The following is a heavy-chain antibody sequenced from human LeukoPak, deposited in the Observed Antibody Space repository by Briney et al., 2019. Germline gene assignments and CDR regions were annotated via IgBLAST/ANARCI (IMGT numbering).Heavy chain of an antibody. Sequence: SETLSLTCTLSVGSISSSSYYWGWIRQPPGKGLEWIGSIYYSGSTYYNSSLKRRVTISVDTSKNQFSLKLSSVTAADTAVYYCARHVPSSIAAAGAYYFDYWGQGNLVTVAS. D-gene: IGHD6-13*01. CDR2: IYYSGST. CDR1: VGSISSSSYY. J-gene: IGHJ4*02. V-gene: IGHV4-39*01. CDR3: ARHVPSSIAAAGAYYFDY.